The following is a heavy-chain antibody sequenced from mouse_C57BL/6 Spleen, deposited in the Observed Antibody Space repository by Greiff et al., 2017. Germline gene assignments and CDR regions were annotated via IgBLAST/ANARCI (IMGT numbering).Heavy chain of an antibody. J-gene: IGHJ2*01. D-gene: IGHD3-1*01. CDR1: GSSLTSYC. CDR2: IWSGGST. CDR3: ARHRDRHYFDS. V-gene: IGHV2-2*01. Sequence: QVQLQQSGPGLVLPSQTLSITCTVSGSSLTSYCVHWVRQSPGQGLEWLGVIWSGGSTDYNAAFISRLSISKDNSKSQGFFKMNSLQADDTAIYCCARHRDRHYFDSWGSGTTPTVSS.